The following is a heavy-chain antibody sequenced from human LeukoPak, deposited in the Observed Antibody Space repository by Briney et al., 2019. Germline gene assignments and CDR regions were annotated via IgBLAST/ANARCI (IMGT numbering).Heavy chain of an antibody. CDR1: GGSFSGYY. V-gene: IGHV4-34*01. D-gene: IGHD3-22*01. CDR3: ARRAYYYDSSGRGGFDY. Sequence: SETLSLTCAVYGGSFSGYYWSWIRQPPGKGLEWIGEINHSGSTNYNPSLKSRVTISVDTSKNQFSLKLSSVTAADTAVYYCARRAYYYDSSGRGGFDYWGQGTLVTVSS. CDR2: INHSGST. J-gene: IGHJ4*02.